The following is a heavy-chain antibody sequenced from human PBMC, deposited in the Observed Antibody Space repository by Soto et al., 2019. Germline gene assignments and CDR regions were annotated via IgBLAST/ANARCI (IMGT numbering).Heavy chain of an antibody. CDR1: GFTFSNHA. V-gene: IGHV3-23*01. D-gene: IGHD4-17*01. Sequence: GGSPRLSCAASGFTFSNHAMSWVRQAPRKGLEWVSAISGSGGSIFYADSVKGQFTISRDNSKNTLFLQMNSLRAEDTAVYFCAKGNYNYGDALDIWGQGTMVTVSS. CDR3: AKGNYNYGDALDI. CDR2: ISGSGGSI. J-gene: IGHJ3*02.